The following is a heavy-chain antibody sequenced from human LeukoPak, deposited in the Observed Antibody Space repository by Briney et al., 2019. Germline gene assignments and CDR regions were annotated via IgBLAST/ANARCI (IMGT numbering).Heavy chain of an antibody. D-gene: IGHD3-10*01. V-gene: IGHV3-74*01. CDR3: ARGRGWYFDL. CDR1: GFTFSNYW. CDR2: INSDGRII. Sequence: PEGPLSLSCAASGFTFSNYWMHWVRKVPVKGLVWVSHINSDGRIINYADSVKGRFTISRDNAKNTLYLQMNSLRVEDTAVYYCARGRGWYFDLWGRGTLVTVSS. J-gene: IGHJ2*01.